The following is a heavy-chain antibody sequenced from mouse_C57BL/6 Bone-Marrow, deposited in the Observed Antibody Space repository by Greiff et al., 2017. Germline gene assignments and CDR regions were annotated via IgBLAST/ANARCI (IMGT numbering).Heavy chain of an antibody. V-gene: IGHV8-12*01. CDR2: IYWDDDK. D-gene: IGHD5-1*01. CDR3: ARLPKFAY. CDR1: GFSLSTSGMG. J-gene: IGHJ3*01. Sequence: QVTLKECGPGILQSSQSLSLSCSFSGFSLSTSGMGVVWLRQPSGMGLEWLVHIYWDDDKRYNPSLKSRLTISKDTSSNQVFLKITSVDTADTATYYCARLPKFAYWGQGTLVTVSA.